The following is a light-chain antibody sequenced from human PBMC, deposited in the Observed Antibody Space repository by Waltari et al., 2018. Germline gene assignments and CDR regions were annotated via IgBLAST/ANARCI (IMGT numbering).Light chain of an antibody. J-gene: IGKJ2*01. CDR1: QSVSSSY. V-gene: IGKV3-20*01. CDR3: QQYGSSPRYT. Sequence: EIVLTQSPGTLSLSPGERATLSCRASQSVSSSYLAWYQQKPGQAPRLLIYGASSRATGIPDGFSGGGSGTDFSLTISRLEPEDFAVYYCQQYGSSPRYTFGQGTKLEIK. CDR2: GAS.